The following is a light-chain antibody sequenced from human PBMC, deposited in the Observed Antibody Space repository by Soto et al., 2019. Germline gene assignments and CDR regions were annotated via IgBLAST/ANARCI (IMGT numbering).Light chain of an antibody. CDR3: QQRSNWPPGGT. Sequence: EIVLTQSPATLSLSPGERATLSCRASQSASSYLAWYQQKPGQAPRLLIYDASNRATGVPARFSGSGSGTDFTITISSIEPEDFAVYYCQQRSNWPPGGTFGQGTKLEIK. CDR1: QSASSY. V-gene: IGKV3-11*01. J-gene: IGKJ2*01. CDR2: DAS.